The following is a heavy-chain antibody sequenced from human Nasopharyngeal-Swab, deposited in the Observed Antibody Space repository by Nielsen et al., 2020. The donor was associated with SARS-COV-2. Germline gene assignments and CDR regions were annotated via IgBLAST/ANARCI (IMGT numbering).Heavy chain of an antibody. J-gene: IGHJ2*01. V-gene: IGHV1-8*01. CDR2: MNPNSGNT. Sequence: VRQAPGQGLEWMGWMNPNSGNTGYAQKFQGRVTMTRITSISTAYMELSSLRSEDTAVYYCARGPFVADHSGYAEPHWYFDLWGRGTLVTVSS. D-gene: IGHD5-12*01. CDR3: ARGPFVADHSGYAEPHWYFDL.